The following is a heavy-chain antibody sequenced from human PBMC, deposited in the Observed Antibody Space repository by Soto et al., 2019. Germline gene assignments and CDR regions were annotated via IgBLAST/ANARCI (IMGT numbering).Heavy chain of an antibody. D-gene: IGHD6-13*01. Sequence: PGGSLRLSCAASGFTFDDYGMSWVRQAPGKGLEWVSGINWNGGSTGYADSVKGRFTISRDNAKNSLYLQMNSLRAEDTALYYCATYFCCWYGPSGYLFYFRGQGSLVPGSA. V-gene: IGHV3-20*04. CDR2: INWNGGST. J-gene: IGHJ4*02. CDR1: GFTFDDYG. CDR3: ATYFCCWYGPSGYLFYF.